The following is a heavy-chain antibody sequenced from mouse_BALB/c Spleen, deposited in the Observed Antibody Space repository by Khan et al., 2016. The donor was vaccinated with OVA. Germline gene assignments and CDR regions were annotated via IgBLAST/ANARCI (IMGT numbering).Heavy chain of an antibody. J-gene: IGHJ3*01. Sequence: EVQLQESGPDLVKPGASVKISCKVSGYSFTAYYMHWVNERHGKTLECIGRINPSNGDATYNQKFRGKTILTVDKSSTTAYMEHRSLTSEDSAVYYCERGYDIFPYWGQGTLVTFSA. CDR3: ERGYDIFPY. CDR2: INPSNGDA. D-gene: IGHD2-14*01. V-gene: IGHV1-31*01. CDR1: GYSFTAYY.